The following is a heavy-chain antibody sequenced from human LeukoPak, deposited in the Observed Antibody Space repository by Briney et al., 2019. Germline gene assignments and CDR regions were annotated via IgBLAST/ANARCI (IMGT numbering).Heavy chain of an antibody. D-gene: IGHD3-22*01. V-gene: IGHV1-2*02. CDR2: INPASGAT. CDR1: GYTFTGYY. J-gene: IGHJ4*02. CDR3: ASYYDSSGYHPSRFDY. Sequence: GASVKVSCMASGYTFTGYYMHWVRQAPGQGLEWMGWINPASGATYYAQKFQDRVTMTRDTSITTGYMELSRLISDDTAMNYCASYYDSSGYHPSRFDYWGQGTLVTVSS.